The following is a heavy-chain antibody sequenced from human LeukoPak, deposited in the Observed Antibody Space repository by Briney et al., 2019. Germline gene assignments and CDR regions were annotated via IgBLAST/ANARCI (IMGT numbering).Heavy chain of an antibody. Sequence: ASVKVSCKASGYTFTSYGISWVRQAPGQGLEWMGWISPYNSNTYYAQNLQGRVTMTTDTSTSTTYMELRSLRSDDTAVYYCARDLKRGYSSGRYSWGTGSSNDFWGQGTPVTVSS. CDR1: GYTFTSYG. CDR3: ARDLKRGYSSGRYSWGTGSSNDF. J-gene: IGHJ4*02. D-gene: IGHD6-19*01. V-gene: IGHV1-18*01. CDR2: ISPYNSNT.